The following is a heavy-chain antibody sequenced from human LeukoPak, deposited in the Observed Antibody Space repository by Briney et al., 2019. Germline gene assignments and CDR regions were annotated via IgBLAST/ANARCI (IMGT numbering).Heavy chain of an antibody. J-gene: IGHJ3*02. V-gene: IGHV4-34*01. D-gene: IGHD4-23*01. CDR2: INHGGST. CDR1: GGSFSGYF. CDR3: ARGLTTVVTPYAFDI. Sequence: PSETLSLTCGVYGGSFSGYFWTWIRQPPGKGLEWIGEINHGGSTNYNPALKSRVTISVDTSKNQFSLKLSSVTAADTAVYYCARGLTTVVTPYAFDIWGQGTMVTVSS.